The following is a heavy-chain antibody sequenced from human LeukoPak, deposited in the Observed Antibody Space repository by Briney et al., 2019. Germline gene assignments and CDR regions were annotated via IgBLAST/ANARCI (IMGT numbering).Heavy chain of an antibody. Sequence: PGGSLRLSCAASGFTFSSYAMSWVRQAPGKGLEWVSAISGSGGSTYYADSVKGRFTISRDNAKNSLYLQMNSLRAEDTAVYYCARETYYYDSSGPTGAFDIWGQGTMVTVSS. CDR3: ARETYYYDSSGPTGAFDI. CDR1: GFTFSSYA. V-gene: IGHV3-23*01. CDR2: ISGSGGST. J-gene: IGHJ3*02. D-gene: IGHD3-22*01.